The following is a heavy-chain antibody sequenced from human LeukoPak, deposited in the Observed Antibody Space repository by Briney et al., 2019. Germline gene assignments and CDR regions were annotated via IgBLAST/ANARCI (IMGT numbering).Heavy chain of an antibody. J-gene: IGHJ4*02. CDR3: ARDRGVSCYPRCRFDY. D-gene: IGHD2-15*01. CDR2: IIPIFGTA. Sequence: SVKVSCKASGGTFSSYAIIWVRQAPGQGLEWMGGIIPIFGTANYAQKFQGRVTITADESTSTAYIELSSLRSEDTAVYYCARDRGVSCYPRCRFDYWGQGTLVTVSS. CDR1: GGTFSSYA. V-gene: IGHV1-69*13.